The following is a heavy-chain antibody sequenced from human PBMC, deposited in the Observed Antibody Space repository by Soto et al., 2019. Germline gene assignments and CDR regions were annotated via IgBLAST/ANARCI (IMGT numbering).Heavy chain of an antibody. CDR1: GFTFSSYA. CDR3: ARELSTGYLPTAN. J-gene: IGHJ4*02. CDR2: ISGGGGIT. D-gene: IGHD1-26*01. V-gene: IGHV3-23*01. Sequence: EVQLLESGGGLVQPGGSLRLSCAASGFTFSSYAMNWVRRAPGKGLEWVSSISGGGGITYYGDSVKGRFTISRDNSQNTLYLQMNSLRAEDTAVYYCARELSTGYLPTANWGQGTLVTVSS.